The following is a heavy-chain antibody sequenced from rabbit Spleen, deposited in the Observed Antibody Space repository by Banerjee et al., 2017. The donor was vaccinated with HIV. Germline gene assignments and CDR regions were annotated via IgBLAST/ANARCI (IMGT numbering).Heavy chain of an antibody. Sequence: QSLEESGGDLVKPGASLTLTCKASGFSFSRDYWMCWVRQAPGKGLEWIGCIDGGRGTTYYASWAKGRFTISKTSSTTVTLQMTSLTVADTATYFCARDLVAAIGWNFNLWGPGTLVTVS. CDR2: IDGGRGTT. J-gene: IGHJ4*01. CDR1: GFSFSRDYW. CDR3: ARDLVAAIGWNFNL. D-gene: IGHD5-1*01. V-gene: IGHV1S40*01.